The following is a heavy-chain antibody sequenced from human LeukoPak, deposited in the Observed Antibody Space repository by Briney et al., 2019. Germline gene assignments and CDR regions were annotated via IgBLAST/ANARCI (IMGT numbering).Heavy chain of an antibody. CDR1: GYSISSGYY. D-gene: IGHD6-19*01. J-gene: IGHJ4*02. CDR3: AKDSLLQWLVQDY. CDR2: ISASGGST. Sequence: PSETLSLTCTVSGYSISSGYYWGWIRQPPGKGLEWVSAISASGGSTYYADSVKGRFTISRDNSKNTLYLQMNSLRAEDTAIYYCAKDSLLQWLVQDYWGQGTLVTVSS. V-gene: IGHV3-23*01.